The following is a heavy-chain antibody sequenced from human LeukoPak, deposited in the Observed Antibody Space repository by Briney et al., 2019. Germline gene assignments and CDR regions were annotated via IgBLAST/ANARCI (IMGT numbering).Heavy chain of an antibody. D-gene: IGHD1-26*01. V-gene: IGHV1-8*01. J-gene: IGHJ4*02. CDR3: ARDSGSYATYYFDY. CDR2: MNPNSGNT. CDR1: GYTFTSYD. Sequence: ASVKVSCKASGYTFTSYDINWVRQATGQGLEWMGWMNPNSGNTGYAQKFQGRVTMTRNTSISTAYMELRSLRSDDTAVYYCARDSGSYATYYFDYWGQGTLVTVSS.